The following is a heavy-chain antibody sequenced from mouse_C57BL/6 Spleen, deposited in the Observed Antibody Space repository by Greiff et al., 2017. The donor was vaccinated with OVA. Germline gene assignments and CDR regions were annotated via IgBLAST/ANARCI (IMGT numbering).Heavy chain of an antibody. CDR3: ARGGAYYYCQNYFDY. CDR1: GYTFTSYW. Sequence: QVQLQQPGAELVMPGASVKLSCKASGYTFTSYWMHWVKQRPGQGLEWIGEIDPSDSYTNYNQKFKGKSTLTVDKSSSTAYMQLSSLTSEDSAVYYGARGGAYYYCQNYFDYWGQGTTLTVSS. J-gene: IGHJ2*01. CDR2: IDPSDSYT. D-gene: IGHD1-1*01. V-gene: IGHV1-69*01.